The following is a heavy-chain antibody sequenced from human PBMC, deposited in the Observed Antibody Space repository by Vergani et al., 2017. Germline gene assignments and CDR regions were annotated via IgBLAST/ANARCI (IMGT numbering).Heavy chain of an antibody. Sequence: EVQLVESGGDFVQPGGSLTLSCAASGFNVGHYWMSWVRQARGKELEWVANIKEDGTEKFYLDSVKGRFTISRDIAENSIYLEMNSLRVEDTAVYYCAREGVPRCRRVGAPDFWGEGTQVTVSS. CDR3: AREGVPRCRRVGAPDF. CDR2: IKEDGTEK. D-gene: IGHD1-26*01. CDR1: GFNVGHYW. V-gene: IGHV3-7*01. J-gene: IGHJ4*02.